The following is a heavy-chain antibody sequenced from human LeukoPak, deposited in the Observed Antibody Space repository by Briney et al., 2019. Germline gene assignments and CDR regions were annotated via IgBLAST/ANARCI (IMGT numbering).Heavy chain of an antibody. CDR1: GFTFSNYW. CDR2: INEDGSEK. J-gene: IGHJ4*02. D-gene: IGHD3-22*01. Sequence: PGGSLRLSCAASGFTFSNYWMGWVRQAPGRGLVWVANINEDGSEKYYVDSVKGRFTISRDNGKNSLYLQINSLRAEDTAVFYCARGGYYSAWAEDYWGQGTLVTVSS. V-gene: IGHV3-7*01. CDR3: ARGGYYSAWAEDY.